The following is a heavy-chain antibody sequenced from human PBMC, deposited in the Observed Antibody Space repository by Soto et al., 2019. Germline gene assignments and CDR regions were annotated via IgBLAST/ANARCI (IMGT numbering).Heavy chain of an antibody. D-gene: IGHD6-13*01. J-gene: IGHJ4*02. CDR3: ARVGGTSSWYYFDY. V-gene: IGHV4-61*08. CDR2: IYYSGST. Sequence: PSETLSLTCTVSGGSISSGGYYWSWIRQPPGKGLEWIGYIYYSGSTNYNPSLKSRVTISVDTSKNQFSLKLSSVTAADTAVYYCARVGGTSSWYYFDYWGQGTLVTVSS. CDR1: GGSISSGGYY.